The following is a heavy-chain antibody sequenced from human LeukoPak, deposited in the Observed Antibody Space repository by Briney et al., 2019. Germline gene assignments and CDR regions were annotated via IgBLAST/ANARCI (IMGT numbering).Heavy chain of an antibody. Sequence: GASVKVSCKASGGTFSSYAISWVRQAPGQGLEWMGGIIPIFGTANYAQKFQGRVTITTDESTSTAYMELSSLRSQDTAVYYCATHESRDYYFDYWGQGTLVTVSS. CDR2: IIPIFGTA. D-gene: IGHD3-10*01. V-gene: IGHV1-69*05. CDR1: GGTFSSYA. CDR3: ATHESRDYYFDY. J-gene: IGHJ4*02.